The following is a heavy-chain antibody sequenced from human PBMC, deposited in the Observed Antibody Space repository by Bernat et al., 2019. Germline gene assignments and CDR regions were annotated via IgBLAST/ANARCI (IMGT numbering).Heavy chain of an antibody. CDR1: GFTFSSYA. D-gene: IGHD1-20*01. V-gene: IGHV3-30*01. CDR3: ARDLGITGTPEDAFDI. Sequence: QVQLVESGGGVVQPGRSLRLSYAASGFTFSSYAMHWVRQAPGKGLEWVAVISYDGSNKYYADSVKGRFTISRDNSKNTLYLQMNSLRAEDTAVYYCARDLGITGTPEDAFDIWGQGTMVTVSS. J-gene: IGHJ3*02. CDR2: ISYDGSNK.